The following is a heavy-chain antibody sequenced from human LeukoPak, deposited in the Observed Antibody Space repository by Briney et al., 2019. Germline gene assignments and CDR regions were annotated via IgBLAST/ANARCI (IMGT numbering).Heavy chain of an antibody. V-gene: IGHV3-30*18. CDR1: GFTFSSYG. Sequence: PGGSLRLSCAASGFTFSSYGMHWVRQAPGKGLEWVAVISYDGSNKYYADSVKGRFTISRDNSKNTLYLQMNSLRAEDTAVYYCAKDFDYWGRGTLVTVSS. CDR2: ISYDGSNK. CDR3: AKDFDY. J-gene: IGHJ4*02.